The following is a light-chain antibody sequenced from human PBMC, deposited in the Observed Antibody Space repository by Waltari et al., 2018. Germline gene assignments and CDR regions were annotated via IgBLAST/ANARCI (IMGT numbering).Light chain of an antibody. J-gene: IGLJ3*02. Sequence: QSALTQPRSVSGPPGQSVTISCTGTSSDVGGYDAVSWYRQHPGKAPELIIYDVSKRPSGVPDRCSGSKSGNTASLTISGLQADDEADYYCSSNAGYSTWVFGGGTKVTVL. CDR1: SSDVGGYDA. V-gene: IGLV2-11*01. CDR2: DVS. CDR3: SSNAGYSTWV.